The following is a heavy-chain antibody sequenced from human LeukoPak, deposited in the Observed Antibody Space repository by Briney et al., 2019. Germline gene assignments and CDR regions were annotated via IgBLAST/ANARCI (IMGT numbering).Heavy chain of an antibody. V-gene: IGHV1-18*01. CDR3: ARGVAYYYDSSGSESDY. Sequence: ASVKVSCKASGYTFTSYGISWVRQAPGQGLEWMGWISAYNGNTNYAQKLQGRVTMTTDTSTSTAYMELRSLRSDDTAVYYCARGVAYYYDSSGSESDYWGQGTLVTVSS. CDR2: ISAYNGNT. CDR1: GYTFTSYG. D-gene: IGHD3-22*01. J-gene: IGHJ4*02.